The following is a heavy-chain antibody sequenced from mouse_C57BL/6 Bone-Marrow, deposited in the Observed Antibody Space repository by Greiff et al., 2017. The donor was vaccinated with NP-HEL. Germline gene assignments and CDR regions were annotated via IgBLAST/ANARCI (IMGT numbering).Heavy chain of an antibody. CDR2: INYDGSST. J-gene: IGHJ1*03. Sequence: EVKVIESEGGLVQPGSSMKLSCTASGFTFSDYYMAWVRQVPEKGLEWVANINYDGSSTYYLDSLKSRFIISRDNAKNILYLQMSSLKSEDTATYYCARDGYYGRPYFDVWGTGTTVTVSS. D-gene: IGHD1-1*01. CDR3: ARDGYYGRPYFDV. CDR1: GFTFSDYY. V-gene: IGHV5-16*01.